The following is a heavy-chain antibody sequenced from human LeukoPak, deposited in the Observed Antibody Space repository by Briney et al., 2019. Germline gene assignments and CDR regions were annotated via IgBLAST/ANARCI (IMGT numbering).Heavy chain of an antibody. CDR3: AKARIVVIPPADALDV. Sequence: GGSLRLSCAASGFTFSSYAMNWVRQAPGKGLEWVSSINGSGTSTAYADSVKGRFTISRDNSKNTLHLQMNSLRAEDTAVYYCAKARIVVIPPADALDVWGQGTLVTVSS. CDR2: INGSGTST. V-gene: IGHV3-23*01. J-gene: IGHJ3*01. CDR1: GFTFSSYA. D-gene: IGHD3-22*01.